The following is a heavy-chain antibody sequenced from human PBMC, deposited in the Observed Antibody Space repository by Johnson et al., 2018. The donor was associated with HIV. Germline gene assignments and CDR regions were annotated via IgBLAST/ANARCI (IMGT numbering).Heavy chain of an antibody. CDR2: IKSKSDGGTT. Sequence: VQLVESGGGLVKPGGSLRLPCAASGFTFSNAWMTWVRQAPGKGLEWVGRIKSKSDGGTTDYAAPVRGRFTITRDNSKNTIYLQMNSLRVEDTAVYYCSKPYYDFWSGYYEYNAFDIWGQGTLVTVSS. V-gene: IGHV3-15*01. D-gene: IGHD3-3*01. CDR3: SKPYYDFWSGYYEYNAFDI. J-gene: IGHJ3*02. CDR1: GFTFSNAW.